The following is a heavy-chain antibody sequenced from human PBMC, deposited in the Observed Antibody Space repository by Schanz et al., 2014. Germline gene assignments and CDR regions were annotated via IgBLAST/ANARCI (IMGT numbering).Heavy chain of an antibody. J-gene: IGHJ4*02. V-gene: IGHV3-30*03. CDR3: ARLWSGAGTHFDY. CDR1: GFTFSNYA. Sequence: VQLVESGGGLVKSGGSLRLSCAASGFTFSNYAMHWVRQAPGKGLDWLAVISFDGRNKYHAQSVKGRFTISRDNPKNSLCLQMNSLRAEDTAVYYCARLWSGAGTHFDYWGQGTLVTVSS. CDR2: ISFDGRNK. D-gene: IGHD3-10*02.